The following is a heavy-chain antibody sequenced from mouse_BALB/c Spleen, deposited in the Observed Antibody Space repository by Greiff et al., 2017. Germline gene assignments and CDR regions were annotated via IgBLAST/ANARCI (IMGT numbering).Heavy chain of an antibody. CDR1: GYTFTDYV. D-gene: IGHD1-1*01. V-gene: IGHV1-81*01. Sequence: QVQLQQSGPELVKPGASVKMSCKASGYTFTDYVISWVKQRTGQGLEWIGEIYPGSGSTYYNEKFKGKATLTADKSSNTAYMQLSSLTSEDSAVYFCAREKANFAYWGQGTLVTVSA. J-gene: IGHJ3*01. CDR2: IYPGSGST. CDR3: AREKANFAY.